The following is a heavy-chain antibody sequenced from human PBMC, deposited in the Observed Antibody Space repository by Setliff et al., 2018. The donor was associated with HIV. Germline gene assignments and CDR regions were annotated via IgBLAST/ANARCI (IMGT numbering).Heavy chain of an antibody. Sequence: GGSLRLSCEASEFTLRYSMSWVRQAPGKGLEWVSAIDPSGTATMYYADSVKARFTISRDNSKNTLYLQMNSLRAEDAAFYYCAREAYDVLTPHAHIDYWGQGVLVTVSS. CDR2: IDPSGTAT. D-gene: IGHD3-9*01. CDR3: AREAYDVLTPHAHIDY. CDR1: EFTLRYS. J-gene: IGHJ4*02. V-gene: IGHV3-23*01.